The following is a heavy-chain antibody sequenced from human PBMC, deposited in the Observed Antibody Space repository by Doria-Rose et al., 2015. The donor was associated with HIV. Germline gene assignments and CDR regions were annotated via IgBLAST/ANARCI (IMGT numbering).Heavy chain of an antibody. CDR2: IVSDGVR. CDR3: ARIKSSRWYHKYYFDF. D-gene: IGHD6-13*01. Sequence: QVTLKESGPVLVKPTETLTLTCTVSGVSLSSPGMGVSWIRQPPGKALEWLGNIVSDGVRSYKTSLKSRLTISRGTSKSQVVLTMTDMDPVDTATYYCARIKSSRWYHKYYFDFWGQGTLVIVSA. CDR1: GVSLSSPGMG. V-gene: IGHV2-26*01. J-gene: IGHJ4*02.